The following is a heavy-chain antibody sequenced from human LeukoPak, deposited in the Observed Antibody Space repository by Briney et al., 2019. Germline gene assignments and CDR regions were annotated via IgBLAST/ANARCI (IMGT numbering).Heavy chain of an antibody. V-gene: IGHV1-69*05. CDR3: ATTTLHHGAYYYYYMDV. CDR2: TVPIFGPT. J-gene: IGHJ6*03. CDR1: RGSFSSYA. D-gene: IGHD5-12*01. Sequence: EASVKVSCKTSRGSFSSYAFSWVRQAPGQGLEWMGGTVPIFGPTNYAQKFRGRVTIKTDESTSTAYMELSSLRSEDTATYYCATTTLHHGAYYYYYMDVWGKGTTVTVSS.